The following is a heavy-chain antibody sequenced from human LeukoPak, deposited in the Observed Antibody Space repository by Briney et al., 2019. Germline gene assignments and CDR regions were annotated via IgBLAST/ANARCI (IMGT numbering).Heavy chain of an antibody. CDR2: TYYRSKWYN. CDR3: ARVFYYDSSGYAYYGMDV. V-gene: IGHV6-1*01. J-gene: IGHJ6*02. CDR1: GDSVSSNSAA. D-gene: IGHD3-22*01. Sequence: SQTLSLTCAISGDSVSSNSAAWNWIRQSPSRGLEWLGRTYYRSKWYNDYAVSVKSRITINPDTSENQFSLQLNSVTPEDTAVYYCARVFYYDSSGYAYYGMDVWGQGTTVTVSS.